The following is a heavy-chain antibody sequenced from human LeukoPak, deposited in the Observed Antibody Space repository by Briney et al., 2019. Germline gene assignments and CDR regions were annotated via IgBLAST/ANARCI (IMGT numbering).Heavy chain of an antibody. D-gene: IGHD3-16*02. CDR2: IIPIFGTA. J-gene: IGHJ4*02. CDR3: ARVRLRLGELSLLLFDY. CDR1: GGTFSSYA. Sequence: GASVNVSCKASGGTFSSYAISWVRQAPGQGLEWMGGIIPIFGTANYAQKFQGRVTITADESTSTAYMELSSLRSEDTAVYYCARVRLRLGELSLLLFDYWGQGTLVTVSS. V-gene: IGHV1-69*13.